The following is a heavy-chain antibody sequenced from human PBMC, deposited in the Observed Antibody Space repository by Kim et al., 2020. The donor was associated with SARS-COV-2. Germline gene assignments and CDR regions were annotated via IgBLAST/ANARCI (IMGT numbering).Heavy chain of an antibody. D-gene: IGHD3-16*01. J-gene: IGHJ4*02. CDR1: GFTFSDYY. CDR3: ARGARNYGPEEY. CDR2: ISASSQYT. V-gene: IGHV3-11*03. Sequence: GGSLRLSCQASGFTFSDYYMSWIRQAPGKGLEWVSYISASSQYTNYADSVKGRFTISRDNAKNSLYLQMSSLRAEDTAVYFCARGARNYGPEEYWGQVSL.